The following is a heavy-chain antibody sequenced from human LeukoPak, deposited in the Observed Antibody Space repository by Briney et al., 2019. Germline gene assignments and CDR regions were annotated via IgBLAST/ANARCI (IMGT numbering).Heavy chain of an antibody. CDR1: GYTLTELS. J-gene: IGHJ4*02. CDR2: FDPEDGET. CDR3: ATGPYDSSGYYLDY. Sequence: GASVKVSCKVSGYTLTELSMHWVRQAPGKGLEWMGGFDPEDGETIYAQKFQGRVTMTEDTSTDTAYMELSSLRSEDTAVYYCATGPYDSSGYYLDYWGQGTLVTVSS. V-gene: IGHV1-24*01. D-gene: IGHD3-22*01.